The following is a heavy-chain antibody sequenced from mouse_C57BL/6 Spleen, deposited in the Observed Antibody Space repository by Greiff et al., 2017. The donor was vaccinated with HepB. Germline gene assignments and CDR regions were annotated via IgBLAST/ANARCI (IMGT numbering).Heavy chain of an antibody. CDR3: ARVYYDYDVVFAY. V-gene: IGHV1-55*01. CDR2: IYPGSGST. D-gene: IGHD2-4*01. CDR1: GYTFTSYW. J-gene: IGHJ3*01. Sequence: QVQLQQPGAELVKPGASVKMSCKASGYTFTSYWITWVKQRPGQGLEWIGDIYPGSGSTNYNEKFKSKATLTVDTSSSTAYMQLSSLTSEDSAVYYCARVYYDYDVVFAYWGQGTLVTVSA.